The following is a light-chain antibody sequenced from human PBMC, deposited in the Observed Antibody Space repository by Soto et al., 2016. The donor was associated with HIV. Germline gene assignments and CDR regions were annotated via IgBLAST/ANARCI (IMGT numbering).Light chain of an antibody. Sequence: SSELTQDPAVSVALGQTVRITCQGDSLRRYYASWYQQKPGQAPVLVIYGKSNRPSGIPDRFSGSSSVNTASLTITATQAEDGADYYCNSRDSSDNHNYVFGTGTKVTVL. V-gene: IGLV3-19*01. CDR3: NSRDSSDNHNYV. J-gene: IGLJ1*01. CDR2: GKS. CDR1: SLRRYY.